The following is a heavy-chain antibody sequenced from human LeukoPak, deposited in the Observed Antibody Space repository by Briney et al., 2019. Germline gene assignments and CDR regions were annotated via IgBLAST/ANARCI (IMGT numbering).Heavy chain of an antibody. V-gene: IGHV3-21*01. CDR1: GFTFSSYS. D-gene: IGHD3/OR15-3a*01. J-gene: IGHJ3*02. CDR3: ARDRDWSVLYDASDI. Sequence: GGSLRLSCAASGFTFSSYSMNWVRQAPGKGLEWVSFISSSRSYIYYADSVKGRFTISRDNAKNSLYLQMNSLRAENTAVYYCARDRDWSVLYDASDIWGQGTMVTVSS. CDR2: ISSSRSYI.